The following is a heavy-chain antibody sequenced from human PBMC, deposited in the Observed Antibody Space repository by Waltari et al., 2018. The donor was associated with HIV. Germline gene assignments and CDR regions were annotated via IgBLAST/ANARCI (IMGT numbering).Heavy chain of an antibody. V-gene: IGHV5-51*03. D-gene: IGHD6-19*01. J-gene: IGHJ4*02. CDR1: GYSFTSYW. Sequence: EVQLVQSGAEVKKPGESLKISCKGSGYSFTSYWIGWVRQMPGKGLEWMAIIYPGDSDTRYSPSFQGQVTISADKSISTAYLQWSSLKASDTAMYYCATVPYSSDWYYPPGSDWGQGTLVTVSS. CDR3: ATVPYSSDWYYPPGSD. CDR2: IYPGDSDT.